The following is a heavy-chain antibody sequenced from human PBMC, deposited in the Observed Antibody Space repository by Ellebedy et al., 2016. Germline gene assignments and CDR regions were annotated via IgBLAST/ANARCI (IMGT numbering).Heavy chain of an antibody. J-gene: IGHJ4*02. V-gene: IGHV3-23*01. Sequence: GGSLRLXXTASGFTFSSYVMSWVRQAPGQGLQWVWGISRTDDSTYYADSVKGRFTISRDDPKNTLYLQMNNLRVEDTAVYYCAKDRDDDGDYVFDSWGQGTLVTVSS. D-gene: IGHD4-17*01. CDR2: ISRTDDST. CDR3: AKDRDDDGDYVFDS. CDR1: GFTFSSYV.